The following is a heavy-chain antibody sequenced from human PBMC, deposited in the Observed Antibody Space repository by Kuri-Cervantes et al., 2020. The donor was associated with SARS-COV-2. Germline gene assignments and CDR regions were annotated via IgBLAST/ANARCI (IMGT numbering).Heavy chain of an antibody. CDR1: GYTFTSYY. V-gene: IGHV1-46*01. CDR3: ATFGSGRDFDY. D-gene: IGHD3-10*01. J-gene: IGHJ4*02. Sequence: ASVKVSCKASGYTFTSYYMHWVRQAPGQGLEWMGIINPSGGSTIYAQKFQGRVTMAEDTSTDTAYMELSSLRSEDTAVYYCATFGSGRDFDYWGQGTLVTVSS. CDR2: INPSGGST.